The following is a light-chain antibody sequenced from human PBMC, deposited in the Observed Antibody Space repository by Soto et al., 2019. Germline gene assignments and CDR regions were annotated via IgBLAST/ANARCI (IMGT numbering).Light chain of an antibody. J-gene: IGKJ4*01. Sequence: DIQMTQSPSSLSASVGDRVTITCRASQSISSYLNWYQQKPGKAPKLLIYAASSLQSGVPSRFNGSGSGTDFTFTISSLQPEDFATYYCQQSYSTPLPSGGGTKVDIK. CDR1: QSISSY. CDR2: AAS. V-gene: IGKV1-39*01. CDR3: QQSYSTPLP.